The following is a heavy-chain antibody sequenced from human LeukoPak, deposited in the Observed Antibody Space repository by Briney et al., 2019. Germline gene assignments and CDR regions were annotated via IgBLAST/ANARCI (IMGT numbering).Heavy chain of an antibody. D-gene: IGHD3-9*01. CDR1: GGSISSYY. CDR2: INHSGST. J-gene: IGHJ5*02. Sequence: SETLSLTCTVSGGSISSYYWSWIRQPPGKGLEWIGEINHSGSTNYNPSLKSRVTISVDTFKNQFSLKLSSVTAADTAVYYCARGLEWYYDILTGYSANWFDPWGQGTLVTVSS. CDR3: ARGLEWYYDILTGYSANWFDP. V-gene: IGHV4-34*01.